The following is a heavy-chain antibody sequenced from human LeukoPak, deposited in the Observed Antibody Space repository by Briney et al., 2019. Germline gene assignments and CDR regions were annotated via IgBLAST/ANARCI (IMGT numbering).Heavy chain of an antibody. CDR3: ARDRRYSYGS. CDR1: GFTFSSYS. J-gene: IGHJ5*02. Sequence: GGSLRLSCAASGFTFSSYSMNWVRQAPGKGLEWVANIKQDGSEKYYADSVKGRFTISRDNAKNSLYLQMNSLRAEDTAVYYCARDRRYSYGSWGQGTLVTVSS. CDR2: IKQDGSEK. D-gene: IGHD5-18*01. V-gene: IGHV3-7*03.